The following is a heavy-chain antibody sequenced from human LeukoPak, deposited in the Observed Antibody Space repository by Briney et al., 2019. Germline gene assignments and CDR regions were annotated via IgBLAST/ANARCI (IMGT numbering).Heavy chain of an antibody. D-gene: IGHD2-2*01. CDR2: IYYTGST. CDR1: GGSVSSGTFY. J-gene: IGHJ4*02. V-gene: IGHV4-61*01. Sequence: PSETLSLTCTVSGGSVSSGTFYWSWIRQPPGKGLEWIGYIYYTGSTSYNPSLKSRVTISVDTSKNQFSLKLSSVTAADTAFYYCARGPDARKGGDCWGQGTLVTVSP. CDR3: ARGPDARKGGDC.